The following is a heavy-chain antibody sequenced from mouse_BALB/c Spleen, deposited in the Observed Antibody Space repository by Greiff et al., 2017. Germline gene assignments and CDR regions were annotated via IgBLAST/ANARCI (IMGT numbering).Heavy chain of an antibody. D-gene: IGHD4-1*01. J-gene: IGHJ2*01. Sequence: QVQLQQSGAELAKPGASVKMSCKASGYTFTSYWMHWVKQRPGQGLEWIGYINPSTGYTEYNQKFKDKATLTADKSSSTAYMQLSSLTSEDSAVYYCARGLAYFDYWGQGTTLTVSS. CDR2: INPSTGYT. CDR1: GYTFTSYW. CDR3: ARGLAYFDY. V-gene: IGHV1-7*01.